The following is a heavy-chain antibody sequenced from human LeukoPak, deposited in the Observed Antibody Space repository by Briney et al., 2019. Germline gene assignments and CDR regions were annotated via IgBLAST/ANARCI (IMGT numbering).Heavy chain of an antibody. V-gene: IGHV3-74*01. CDR2: ITSDGSAT. D-gene: IGHD6-13*01. CDR3: ASAASHRIAAGGDY. Sequence: GGSLRLSCAVSGFTFSSYWMHWVGQSPGKGLACVSRITSDGSATDYADSVRGRFTVSRDNAKNTLFLHMDSLRAEDTAVYYCASAASHRIAAGGDYWGQRSLVTV. J-gene: IGHJ4*02. CDR1: GFTFSSYW.